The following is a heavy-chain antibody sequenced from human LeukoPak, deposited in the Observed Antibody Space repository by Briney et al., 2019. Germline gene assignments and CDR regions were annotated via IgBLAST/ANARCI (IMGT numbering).Heavy chain of an antibody. CDR1: GYTFTSYG. D-gene: IGHD1-26*01. CDR2: ISAYNGNT. J-gene: IGHJ3*02. Sequence: ASVKVSCKASGYTFTSYGISWVRQAPGQGLEWMGWISAYNGNTNYAQKFQGRVTITADKSTSTAYMELSSLRSEDTAVYYCASRRVGATAFDIWGQGTMVTVSS. CDR3: ASRRVGATAFDI. V-gene: IGHV1-18*01.